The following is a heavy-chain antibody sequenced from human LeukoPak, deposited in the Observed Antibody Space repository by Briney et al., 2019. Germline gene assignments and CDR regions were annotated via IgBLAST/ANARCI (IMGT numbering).Heavy chain of an antibody. V-gene: IGHV3-21*01. CDR2: ISSSSSYI. J-gene: IGHJ6*04. D-gene: IGHD3-10*01. CDR1: GFTFSSYS. Sequence: GGSLRLSCAASGFTFSSYSMNWGRQAPGKGLHWFSSISSSSSYIYYADSVKGRFTISRDNAKNSLYLQMNSLRAEDTAVYYCARDLITMVRGVQGYYYYGMDVWGKGTTVTVSS. CDR3: ARDLITMVRGVQGYYYYGMDV.